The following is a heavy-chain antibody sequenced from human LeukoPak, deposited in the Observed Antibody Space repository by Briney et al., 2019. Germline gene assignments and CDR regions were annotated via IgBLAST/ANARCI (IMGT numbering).Heavy chain of an antibody. CDR3: ARLVGAATDPFDY. Sequence: PSETLSLTCTVSGGSISSSRYYWGWLRQPPGKGLEWIGTIYYSGTTYYNPSLKSRVTISIDTSKNQFSLKLSSVTAADTAVYYCARLVGAATDPFDYWGQGTLVTVSS. CDR1: GGSISSSRYY. D-gene: IGHD1-26*01. J-gene: IGHJ4*02. V-gene: IGHV4-39*01. CDR2: IYYSGTT.